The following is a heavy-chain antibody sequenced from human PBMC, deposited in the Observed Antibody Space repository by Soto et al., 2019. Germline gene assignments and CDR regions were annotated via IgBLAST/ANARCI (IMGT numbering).Heavy chain of an antibody. D-gene: IGHD4-17*01. Sequence: QIQLVQSGAEVKKPGSSVKVSCKAYGGTFSTYAISWVRHAPGHGREWMGGIIPMSGRTTYAQKFQDRVTLTAGKSTTTAYMELSSLSSEVTAVYYCALGSDYLFDPWGRGTLVTVSS. J-gene: IGHJ5*02. V-gene: IGHV1-69*06. CDR2: IIPMSGRT. CDR3: ALGSDYLFDP. CDR1: GGTFSTYA.